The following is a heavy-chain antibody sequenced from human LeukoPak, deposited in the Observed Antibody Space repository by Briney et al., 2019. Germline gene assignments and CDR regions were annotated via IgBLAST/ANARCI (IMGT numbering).Heavy chain of an antibody. V-gene: IGHV3-48*03. CDR1: GFTFSSYE. CDR2: ISSSGSTI. Sequence: GGSLRLSCAASGFTFSSYEMNWVRQAPGKGLEWVSYISSSGSTIYYADSVKGRFTISRDNSKNTLYLQMNSLRAEDTALYYCAKSRNFYYYFMEVSGRGTKVTISS. CDR3: AKSRNFYYYFMEV. J-gene: IGHJ6*03.